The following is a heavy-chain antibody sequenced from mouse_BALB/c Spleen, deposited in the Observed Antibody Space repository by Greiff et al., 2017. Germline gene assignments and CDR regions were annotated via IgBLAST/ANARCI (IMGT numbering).Heavy chain of an antibody. V-gene: IGHV3-6*02. CDR3: ASLPFYYGSSYYFDY. Sequence: EVQLQESGPGLVKPSQSLSLTCSVTGYSITSGYYWNWIRQFPGNKLEWMGYISYDGSNNYNPSLKNRISITRDTSKNQFFLKLNSVTTEDTATYYCASLPFYYGSSYYFDYWGQGTTLTVSS. CDR1: GYSITSGYY. J-gene: IGHJ2*01. D-gene: IGHD1-1*01. CDR2: ISYDGSN.